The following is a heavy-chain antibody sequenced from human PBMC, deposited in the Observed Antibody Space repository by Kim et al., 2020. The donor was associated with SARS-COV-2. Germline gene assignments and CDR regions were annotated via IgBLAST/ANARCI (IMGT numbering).Heavy chain of an antibody. Sequence: GGSLRLSCAASGFTFSDHYMDWVRQAAGKVLEWVARIRNKANSYITEYAASVKGRFTITRDDSKNSLYLQMNSLKTEDTAVYFCARAAVTSPLYYYNMDVWGQGTTVTVSS. D-gene: IGHD4-4*01. CDR1: GFTFSDHY. CDR3: ARAAVTSPLYYYNMDV. J-gene: IGHJ6*02. V-gene: IGHV3-72*01. CDR2: IRNKANSYIT.